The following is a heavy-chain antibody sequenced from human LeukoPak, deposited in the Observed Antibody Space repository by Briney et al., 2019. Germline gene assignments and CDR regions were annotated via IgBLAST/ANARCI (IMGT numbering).Heavy chain of an antibody. D-gene: IGHD6-13*01. J-gene: IGHJ6*02. CDR3: ARIPGYSSNWGYYYYYGMDV. Sequence: SDTLSLTCTVSGGSISSSSYYWGWIRQPPGKGLEWIGSIYYSGRTYYTPSLKSRVTISVDTSKNQFSLKLSSVTAADTAVYYCARIPGYSSNWGYYYYYGMDVWGQGTTVTVSS. V-gene: IGHV4-39*01. CDR1: GGSISSSSYY. CDR2: IYYSGRT.